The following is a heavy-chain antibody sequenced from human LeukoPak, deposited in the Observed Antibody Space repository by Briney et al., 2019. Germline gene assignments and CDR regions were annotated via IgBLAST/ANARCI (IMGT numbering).Heavy chain of an antibody. J-gene: IGHJ4*02. CDR2: IYTSGST. V-gene: IGHV4-4*07. CDR1: GGSISSYY. CDR3: ARESYSSSYLFDF. Sequence: SETLSLTCTVSGGSISSYYWGWIRQPAGKGLEWIGRIYTSGSTNYNPSLKSRVTMSVDTSKNQISLKVNSVTAADTAVYYCARESYSSSYLFDFWGQGTLVTASS. D-gene: IGHD6-6*01.